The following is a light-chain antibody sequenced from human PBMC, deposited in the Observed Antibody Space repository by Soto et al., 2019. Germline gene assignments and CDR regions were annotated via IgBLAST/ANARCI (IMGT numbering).Light chain of an antibody. V-gene: IGKV3-15*01. J-gene: IGKJ1*01. CDR3: QKYNTWHPKMA. Sequence: VVTQSPAIPPVFPGETVTLSSSASQSVSSDLAWYQQIPGQAPPLLIYGASTRATGIPATFRGSGSGTEIRLTISILQSEDFATYYCQKYNTWHPKMAFGRGTKVDIK. CDR1: QSVSSD. CDR2: GAS.